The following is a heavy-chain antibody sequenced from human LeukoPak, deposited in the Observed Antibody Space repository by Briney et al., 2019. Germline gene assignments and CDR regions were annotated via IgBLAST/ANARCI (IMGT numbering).Heavy chain of an antibody. CDR3: AKCRVRGVDYSDY. V-gene: IGHV3-30*02. J-gene: IGHJ4*02. CDR1: GFSFRTYA. CDR2: ISYDGSNN. Sequence: GGSLRLSCIASGFSFRTYAMHWVRQAPGKGLEWVTFISYDGSNNYYADSVKGRFTISRDNSKNTLYLQMNSLRDEDTAVYYCAKCRVRGVDYSDYWGQGTLVTVSS. D-gene: IGHD3-10*01.